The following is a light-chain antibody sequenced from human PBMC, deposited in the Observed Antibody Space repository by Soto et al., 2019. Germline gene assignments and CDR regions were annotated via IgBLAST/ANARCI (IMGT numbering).Light chain of an antibody. CDR2: KAS. J-gene: IGKJ1*01. CDR3: QQYGSSPQT. Sequence: DIQMTQSPSTLSASVGDRVTITCRASQSISSWLAWYQQKPGKAPKLLIYKASSLESGVPSRFSGSGSGTDFTLTISRLEPEDSAVYYCQQYGSSPQTFGQGTKVDNK. V-gene: IGKV1-5*03. CDR1: QSISSW.